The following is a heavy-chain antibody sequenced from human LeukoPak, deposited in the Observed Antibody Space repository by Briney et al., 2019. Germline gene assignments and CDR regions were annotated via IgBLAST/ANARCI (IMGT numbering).Heavy chain of an antibody. D-gene: IGHD3-22*01. CDR1: GGSISSSSYY. CDR3: ARQGYYHGRWFDP. J-gene: IGHJ5*02. CDR2: IYYSGCT. V-gene: IGHV4-39*01. Sequence: SETLSLTCTVSGGSISSSSYYWGWIRQPPGKGLEWIGSIYYSGCTYYNPSLKSRVTISVDTSKNQFSLKLSSVTAADTAVYYCARQGYYHGRWFDPWGQGTLVTVSS.